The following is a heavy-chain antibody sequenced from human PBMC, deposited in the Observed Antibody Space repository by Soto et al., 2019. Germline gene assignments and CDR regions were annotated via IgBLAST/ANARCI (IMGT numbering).Heavy chain of an antibody. Sequence: PGGSLRLSCAASGFTFSSYEMNWVRQAPGKGLEWVSYISSSGSTKYYADSVKGRFTISRANAKNSLYLQMNSLRTEDTAVYYCARDHKGGYYYYGMDVWGQGTTVTVSS. CDR2: ISSSGSTK. V-gene: IGHV3-48*03. CDR3: ARDHKGGYYYYGMDV. CDR1: GFTFSSYE. J-gene: IGHJ6*02.